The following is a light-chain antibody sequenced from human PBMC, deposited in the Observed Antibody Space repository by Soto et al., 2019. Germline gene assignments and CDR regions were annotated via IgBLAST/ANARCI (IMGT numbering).Light chain of an antibody. CDR2: EGS. V-gene: IGLV2-23*01. CDR3: CSYAGSHYV. CDR1: SSDVGSYNL. J-gene: IGLJ1*01. Sequence: SALTQPASVYGSPGQSITISCTGTSSDVGSYNLVSWYQQHPGKAPKLMIYEGSKRPSGVSNRFSGSKSGNTASLTISGLQAEDEADYYCCSYAGSHYVFGTGTKVTVL.